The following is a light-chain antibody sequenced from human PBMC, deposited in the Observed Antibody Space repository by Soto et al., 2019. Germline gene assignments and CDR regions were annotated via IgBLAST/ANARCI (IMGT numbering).Light chain of an antibody. J-gene: IGKJ5*01. Sequence: EIVMTQSPATLSVSPGERATLSCRASQSVTSNLAWYQQKPGQAPRLLIYGASTRATGIPASFSGSGSATEFTLPISGLQPEDFAAYYCQQYNNWHPITFGQGTRLEI. CDR2: GAS. V-gene: IGKV3-15*01. CDR1: QSVTSN. CDR3: QQYNNWHPIT.